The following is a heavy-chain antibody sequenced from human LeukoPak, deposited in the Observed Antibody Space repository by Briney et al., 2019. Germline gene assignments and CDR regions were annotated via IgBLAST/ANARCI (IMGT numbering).Heavy chain of an antibody. Sequence: SETLSLTCSVSGYSISSDYYWGWIRQPPGKGLEWIGEVYYDGSTNYNPSLKSRVIISVDKSRNQFSLKLSSVTAADTAVDYCTRVVIIDAFDIWGQGTMVTVSS. D-gene: IGHD3-22*01. CDR1: GYSISSDYY. J-gene: IGHJ3*02. V-gene: IGHV4-38-2*02. CDR2: VYYDGST. CDR3: TRVVIIDAFDI.